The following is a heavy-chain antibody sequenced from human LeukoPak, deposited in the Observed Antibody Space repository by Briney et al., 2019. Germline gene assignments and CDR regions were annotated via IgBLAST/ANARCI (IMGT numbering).Heavy chain of an antibody. CDR1: RFTFSNYW. J-gene: IGHJ4*02. D-gene: IGHD2-15*01. CDR2: IKQDGSEK. V-gene: IGHV3-7*01. Sequence: PGGSLRLSCAASRFTFSNYWMSWVRQAPGKGLEWVAKIKQDGSEKYYVDSVKGRFTISRDNAKNSLCLQMNSLRADDTAVYYCERGYCTGGSCSKYDYWGQGTLVTVSS. CDR3: ERGYCTGGSCSKYDY.